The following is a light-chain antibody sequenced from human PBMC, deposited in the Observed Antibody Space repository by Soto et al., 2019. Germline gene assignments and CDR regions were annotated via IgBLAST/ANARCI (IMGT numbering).Light chain of an antibody. Sequence: EIVLTQSPAILSLSPGERATLSCRASQSVSSYLAWYQQKPGQAPRLLIYDASNRATGIPARFSGSGSGTDFTLTISSLEPEDFAVYYSQQRSNWPPWTFGQGTKVEIK. CDR2: DAS. CDR3: QQRSNWPPWT. V-gene: IGKV3-11*01. CDR1: QSVSSY. J-gene: IGKJ1*01.